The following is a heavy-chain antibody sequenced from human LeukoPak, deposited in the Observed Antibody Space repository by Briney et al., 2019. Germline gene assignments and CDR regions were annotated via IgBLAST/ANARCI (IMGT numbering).Heavy chain of an antibody. V-gene: IGHV6-1*01. CDR1: GDSVSSNSAA. Sequence: SQTLSLTCAISGDSVSSNSAAWNWIRQSPSRGLEWLGRTYYRSKWYNDYAVSVKSRITINPDTSKNQFSLQLNSVTPEDTAVYYCASSGSGSYYSDYYYMDVWGKGTTVTVSS. CDR3: ASSGSGSYYSDYYYMDV. D-gene: IGHD3-10*01. CDR2: TYYRSKWYN. J-gene: IGHJ6*03.